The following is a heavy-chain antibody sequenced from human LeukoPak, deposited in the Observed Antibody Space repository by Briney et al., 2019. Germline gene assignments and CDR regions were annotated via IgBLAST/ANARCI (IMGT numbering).Heavy chain of an antibody. D-gene: IGHD3-10*01. Sequence: GGSLRLSCAASGFTFSSYEMNWVRQAPGKGLEWVSYISSSGSTIYYADSVKGRFTISRDNAKNSLYLQMNSLRAEDTAVYYCASRRYYASGSSYVSDYWGQGTLVTVSS. V-gene: IGHV3-48*03. CDR2: ISSSGSTI. CDR1: GFTFSSYE. J-gene: IGHJ4*02. CDR3: ASRRYYASGSSYVSDY.